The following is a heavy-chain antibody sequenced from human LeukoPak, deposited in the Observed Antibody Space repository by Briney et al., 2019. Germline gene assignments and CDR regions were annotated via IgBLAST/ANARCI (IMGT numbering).Heavy chain of an antibody. Sequence: PSETLSLTCTVSGGSVTSGTYYWSWIRQPPGKGLEWIVYIYYSGSTNYNPSLKSRVAISVGTSKNQFSLKLSSVTAADTAVYYCAREAGGTNYYDSSGYAFDYWGQGTLVTVSS. J-gene: IGHJ4*02. CDR1: GGSVTSGTYY. V-gene: IGHV4-61*01. D-gene: IGHD3-22*01. CDR3: AREAGGTNYYDSSGYAFDY. CDR2: IYYSGST.